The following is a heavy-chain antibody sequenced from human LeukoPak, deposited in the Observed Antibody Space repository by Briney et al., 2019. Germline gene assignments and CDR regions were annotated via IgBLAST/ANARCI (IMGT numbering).Heavy chain of an antibody. D-gene: IGHD5-12*01. Sequence: GGSLRLSCAASGFTFSNYWMSWVRQAPGKGLEWVSGMRGTGSRTDYADSVKGRFTISRDNSKDTLYLQMNSLRADDTAVYYCAKTSRGNSGYDSPFDYWGQGTLVTVSS. CDR1: GFTFSNYW. CDR2: MRGTGSRT. V-gene: IGHV3-23*01. CDR3: AKTSRGNSGYDSPFDY. J-gene: IGHJ4*02.